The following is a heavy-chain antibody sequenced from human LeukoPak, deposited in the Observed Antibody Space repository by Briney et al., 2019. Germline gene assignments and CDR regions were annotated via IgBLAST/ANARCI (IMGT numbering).Heavy chain of an antibody. CDR1: GFTFSSYE. D-gene: IGHD3-10*02. V-gene: IGHV3-48*03. J-gene: IGHJ6*04. CDR2: ISSSGSTI. Sequence: HPGGSLRLSCAASGFTFSSYEMNWVRQAPGKGLEWVSYISSSGSTIYYADSVKGRFAISRDNAKNSLYLQMNSLRAEDTAVYYCAELGITMIGGVWGKGTTVTISS. CDR3: AELGITMIGGV.